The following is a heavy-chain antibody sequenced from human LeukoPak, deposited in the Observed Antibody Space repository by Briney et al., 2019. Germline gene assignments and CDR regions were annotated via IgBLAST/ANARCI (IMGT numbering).Heavy chain of an antibody. CDR3: AKDMRGYSYGYYFDY. CDR2: ISWNSGSI. D-gene: IGHD5-18*01. Sequence: GGSLRLSRAASGFTFDDYAMHWVRQAPGKGLEWVSGISWNSGSIGYADSVKGRFTISRDNAKNSLYLQMNSLRAEDTALYYCAKDMRGYSYGYYFDYWGQGTLVTISS. CDR1: GFTFDDYA. J-gene: IGHJ4*02. V-gene: IGHV3-9*01.